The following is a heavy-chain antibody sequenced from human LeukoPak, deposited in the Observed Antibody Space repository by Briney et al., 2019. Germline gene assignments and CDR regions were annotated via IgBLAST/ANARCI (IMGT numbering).Heavy chain of an antibody. D-gene: IGHD6-13*01. CDR1: GFTFSSYA. CDR3: ARDLRAAPH. V-gene: IGHV3-23*01. CDR2: ISGSGGST. J-gene: IGHJ4*02. Sequence: GGSLRLSCAASGFTFSSYAMSWVRQAPGEGLVRVSGISGSGGSTYNADSVKGRFTISRDNSKNTLYLQMNSLRAEDTALYYCARDLRAAPHWGQGTLVTVSS.